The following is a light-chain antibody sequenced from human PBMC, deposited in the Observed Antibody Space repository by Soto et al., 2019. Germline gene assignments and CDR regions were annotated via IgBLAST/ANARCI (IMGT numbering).Light chain of an antibody. Sequence: EIVMTQSPATLSVSPGERATLSCRASQSVSTNLAWYQQKPGQAPRLLLYGASTRATGIPARFSGSGSGTEFTLPISSLQSEDFAVYYCQQYNNWPPYIFGQGTKLEI. CDR1: QSVSTN. CDR3: QQYNNWPPYI. J-gene: IGKJ2*01. V-gene: IGKV3-15*01. CDR2: GAS.